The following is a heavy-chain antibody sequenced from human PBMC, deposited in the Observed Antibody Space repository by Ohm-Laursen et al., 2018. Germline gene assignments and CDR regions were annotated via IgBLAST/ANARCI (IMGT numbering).Heavy chain of an antibody. CDR1: GFTFSRLW. V-gene: IGHV3-48*03. CDR2: ISGSGSVT. J-gene: IGHJ6*02. Sequence: PLRLSCAASGFTFSRLWMNWVRQAPGKGLEWVSYISGSGSVTYYADSVKGRFTVSRDNAKNSLYLQVNSLRAEDTAVYSCARGRPASYYYYAMDVWGQGTTVTVSS. CDR3: ARGRPASYYYYAMDV.